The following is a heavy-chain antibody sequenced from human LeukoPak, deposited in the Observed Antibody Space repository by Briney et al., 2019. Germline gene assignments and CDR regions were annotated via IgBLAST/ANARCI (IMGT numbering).Heavy chain of an antibody. CDR3: ARHCSGGSCYDY. J-gene: IGHJ4*02. CDR2: ISSSSSYI. V-gene: IGHV3-21*01. D-gene: IGHD2-15*01. CDR1: GFTFSSYS. Sequence: NSGGSLRLSCAASGFTFSSYSMNWVRQAPGKGLEGVSSISSSSSYIYYADSVKGRFTISRDNAKNSLYLQMNSLRAEDTAVYYCARHCSGGSCYDYWGQGTLVTVSS.